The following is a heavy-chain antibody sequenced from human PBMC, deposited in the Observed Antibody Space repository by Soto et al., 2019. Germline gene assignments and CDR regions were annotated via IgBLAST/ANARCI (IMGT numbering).Heavy chain of an antibody. CDR2: ISGSGGST. V-gene: IGHV3-23*01. CDR1: GFTFSSYA. J-gene: IGHJ6*02. D-gene: IGHD3-3*01. CDR3: ATDQIRFLEWLSHYYGMDV. Sequence: EVQLLESGGGLVQPGGSLRLSCAVSGFTFSSYAMSWVRQAPGKGLEWVSAISGSGGSTYYADSVKGRFTISRDNSKNTLYLQMNSLRAEDTAVYYCATDQIRFLEWLSHYYGMDVWGQGTTVTVSS.